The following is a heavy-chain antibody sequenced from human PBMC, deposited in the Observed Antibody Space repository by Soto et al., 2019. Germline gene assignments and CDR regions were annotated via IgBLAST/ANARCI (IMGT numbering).Heavy chain of an antibody. J-gene: IGHJ4*02. V-gene: IGHV3-23*01. Sequence: PGGSLRLSCAASGFTFSRYAMCWVRQAQGKGLEWVSAISGSGGSTYYADSVKGRFTISRDNSKNTLYLQMNSLRAEDTAVYYFAKANDYDFWSGDYYHRGQGTLVTVSS. CDR2: ISGSGGST. CDR1: GFTFSRYA. D-gene: IGHD3-3*01. CDR3: AKANDYDFWSGDYYH.